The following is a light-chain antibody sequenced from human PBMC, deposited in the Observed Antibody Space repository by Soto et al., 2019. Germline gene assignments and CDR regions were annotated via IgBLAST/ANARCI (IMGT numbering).Light chain of an antibody. CDR2: DVT. CDR3: CSYAGGYTLV. V-gene: IGLV2-11*01. CDR1: SNYIGDYHY. Sequence: QSALAQPRSVSGSPGQSVTISCTGTSNYIGDYHYVSWYQQHPGKAPKLMIFDVTKRPSGVPDRFSGSKSGNTASLTISGLQAEDDADYYCCSYAGGYTLVSGTGTKLTLL. J-gene: IGLJ1*01.